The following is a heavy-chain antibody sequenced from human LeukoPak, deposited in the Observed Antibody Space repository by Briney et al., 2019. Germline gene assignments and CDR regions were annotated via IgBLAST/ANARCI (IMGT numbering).Heavy chain of an antibody. CDR3: AVGATHYYMDV. CDR2: IYYSGST. D-gene: IGHD3-16*01. V-gene: IGHV4-59*08. J-gene: IGHJ6*03. CDR1: GGSIRGYY. Sequence: PSETLSLTCTVSGGSIRGYYWSWVRQPPGKGLEWIAYIYYSGSTNYNPSLKSRVTISLDTSKNQFSLKLSSVAAADTAVYYCAVGATHYYMDVWGKGTTVTVSS.